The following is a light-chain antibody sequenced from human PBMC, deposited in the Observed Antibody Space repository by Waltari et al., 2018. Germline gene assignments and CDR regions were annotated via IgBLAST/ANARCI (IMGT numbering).Light chain of an antibody. J-gene: IGKJ2*03. CDR1: QGISSY. Sequence: DIQMTQSPSSLSASVGDTVTITCRASQGISSYLHWFQQKPGKAPKLLIYAASSLESGVPSRFSGSGSGTEVTLTISSLQPEDFAAYYCLQHNSYPYSFGQGTKVEIK. V-gene: IGKV1-17*01. CDR2: AAS. CDR3: LQHNSYPYS.